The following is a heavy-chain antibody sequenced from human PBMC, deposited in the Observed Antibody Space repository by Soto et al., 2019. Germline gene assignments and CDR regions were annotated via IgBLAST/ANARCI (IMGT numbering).Heavy chain of an antibody. CDR1: GFTFSSYG. V-gene: IGHV3-30*03. Sequence: GGSLRLSCAASGFTFSSYGMHWVRQAPGKGLEWVAVISYDGSNKYYADSVKGRFTISRDNSKNTLYLQMNSLRAEDTAVYYCAGKGFGELLPRGDYYSMDVWGQGTTVTVSS. CDR3: AGKGFGELLPRGDYYSMDV. CDR2: ISYDGSNK. J-gene: IGHJ6*02. D-gene: IGHD3-10*01.